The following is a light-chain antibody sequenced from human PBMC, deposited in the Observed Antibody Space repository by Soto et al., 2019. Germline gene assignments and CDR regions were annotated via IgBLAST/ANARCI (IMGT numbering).Light chain of an antibody. J-gene: IGKJ1*01. CDR2: WAS. Sequence: DIVMTQSPDSLAVSLGERATINCKSSQSVLYSSNNKHYLAWYQQKPGQPPKPLIYWASTRESGVPDRFSGSGSGTDFTLTISSLQAEDVAVYYCQQYYSTPWTFGQGTKVEIK. CDR1: QSVLYSSNNKHY. V-gene: IGKV4-1*01. CDR3: QQYYSTPWT.